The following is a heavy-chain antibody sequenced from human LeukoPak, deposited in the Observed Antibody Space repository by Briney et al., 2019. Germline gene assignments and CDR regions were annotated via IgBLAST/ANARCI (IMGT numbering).Heavy chain of an antibody. Sequence: GASVKVSCKASGYMFTHYYMHWVRQAPGQGLGWMGMITSSGGDTSYAQKFEGRVTMTRDTSTRTVYMELSSLTSEDTAVYYCARDLRRSGYNWGCDHWGQGTLVTVSP. CDR2: ITSSGGDT. V-gene: IGHV1-46*01. D-gene: IGHD5-24*01. CDR3: ARDLRRSGYNWGCDH. J-gene: IGHJ4*02. CDR1: GYMFTHYY.